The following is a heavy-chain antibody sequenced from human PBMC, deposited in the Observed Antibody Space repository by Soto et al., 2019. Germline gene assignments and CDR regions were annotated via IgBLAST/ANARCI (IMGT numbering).Heavy chain of an antibody. J-gene: IGHJ6*03. D-gene: IGHD6-6*01. CDR3: ARGHSSSSGYYYYYMDV. CDR1: GGTFSSYT. V-gene: IGHV1-69*02. CDR2: IIPILGIA. Sequence: QVQLVQSGSEVKKPGSSVKVSCKASGGTFSSYTISWVRQAPGQGIEWMGRIIPILGIANYAQKFQGRVTITADKSTSTAYMELSSLRSEDTAVYYCARGHSSSSGYYYYYMDVWGKGTTVTVSS.